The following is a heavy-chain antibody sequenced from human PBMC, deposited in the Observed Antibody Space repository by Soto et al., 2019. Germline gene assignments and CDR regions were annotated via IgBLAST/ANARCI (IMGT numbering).Heavy chain of an antibody. Sequence: SETLSLTCAVSGGSISSGGYSWSWIRQPPGKGLEWIGYIYHSGSTYYNPSLKSRVTISVDRSKNQFSLKLSSVTAADTAVYYCARDREIYCSGGSCYPLGYYYGMDVWGQGTTVTVSS. D-gene: IGHD2-15*01. V-gene: IGHV4-30-2*01. CDR3: ARDREIYCSGGSCYPLGYYYGMDV. CDR1: GGSISSGGYS. CDR2: IYHSGST. J-gene: IGHJ6*02.